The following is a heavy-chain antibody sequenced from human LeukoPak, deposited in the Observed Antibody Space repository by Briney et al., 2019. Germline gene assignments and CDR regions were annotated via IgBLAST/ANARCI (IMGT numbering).Heavy chain of an antibody. CDR3: AREGLDY. CDR2: MNPNSGNT. V-gene: IGHV1-8*03. CDR1: GYTFTNYD. J-gene: IGHJ4*02. Sequence: ASVKVSCKASGYTFTNYDINWVRHATGQGLEWMGYMNPNSGNTGYAQKFQDRVTITSDTSISTAYMELSSLRSDDTAVYYCAREGLDYWGQGTLVTVSS.